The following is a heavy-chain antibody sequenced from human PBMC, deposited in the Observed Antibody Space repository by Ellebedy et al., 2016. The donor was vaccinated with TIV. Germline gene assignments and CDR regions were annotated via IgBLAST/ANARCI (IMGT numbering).Heavy chain of an antibody. J-gene: IGHJ4*02. Sequence: GESLKISXAASGFTFSSYGMHWVRQAPGKGLEWVTIISYDGSNKYYADSVKGRFTISRDNSKNTLYLQMNSLRAEDTAVYYCARGDRWSFDYWGQGILVTVSS. V-gene: IGHV3-30*03. CDR1: GFTFSSYG. CDR3: ARGDRWSFDY. CDR2: ISYDGSNK. D-gene: IGHD3-16*01.